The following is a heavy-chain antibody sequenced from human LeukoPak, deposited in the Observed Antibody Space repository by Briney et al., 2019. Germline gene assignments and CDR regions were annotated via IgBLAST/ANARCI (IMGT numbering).Heavy chain of an antibody. Sequence: PGGSLRLSCAASGFTFSGYWMHWVRQAPGKGLVWVSRINPDGTTTTYADSVRGRFNISRDNARNTLYLQMNSLRAEDTAVYYCAKDPNIVATIELDYWGQGTLVTVSS. CDR3: AKDPNIVATIELDY. CDR2: INPDGTTT. CDR1: GFTFSGYW. D-gene: IGHD5-12*01. V-gene: IGHV3-74*03. J-gene: IGHJ4*02.